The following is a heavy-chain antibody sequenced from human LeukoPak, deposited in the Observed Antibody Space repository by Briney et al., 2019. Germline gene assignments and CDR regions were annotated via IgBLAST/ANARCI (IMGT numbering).Heavy chain of an antibody. D-gene: IGHD1-20*01. CDR1: GFSFSKYG. Sequence: GGSLRLSCAASGFSFSKYGLHWVRQAPGKGLQWVAMIWYDGSQRYYVDSVKGRFTISRDRSKNTMFLQMNSLTDEDTAMYYRARESPGITGPGSYSPAVGSWGQGTMVSVSS. CDR2: IWYDGSQR. V-gene: IGHV3-33*01. CDR3: ARESPGITGPGSYSPAVGS. J-gene: IGHJ4*02.